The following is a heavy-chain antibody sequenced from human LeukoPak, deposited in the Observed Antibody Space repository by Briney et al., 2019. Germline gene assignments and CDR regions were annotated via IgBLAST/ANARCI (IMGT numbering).Heavy chain of an antibody. J-gene: IGHJ6*03. Sequence: SVKVSCKASGGTFSSYAISWVRQAPGQGLEWMGGIIPIFGTANYAQKFQGRVTITADKSTSTAYMELSSLRSEGTAVYYCATGIAAAGTWYYYYYMDVWGKGTTVTVSS. V-gene: IGHV1-69*06. D-gene: IGHD6-13*01. CDR1: GGTFSSYA. CDR2: IIPIFGTA. CDR3: ATGIAAAGTWYYYYYMDV.